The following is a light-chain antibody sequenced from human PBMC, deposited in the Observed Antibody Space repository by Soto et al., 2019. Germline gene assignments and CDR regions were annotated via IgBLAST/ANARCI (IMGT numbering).Light chain of an antibody. V-gene: IGKV3-15*01. CDR3: QQYKSYPLT. CDR1: QTINNN. J-gene: IGKJ4*01. CDR2: GAS. Sequence: VMTQAPATLSVSPGERATLSCRASQTINNNVAWYQLKDGQVPRLVIYGASTRATDIPARFSGSGSGTETILTISSVHDDDVASYCCQQYKSYPLTFGGGTKLDIK.